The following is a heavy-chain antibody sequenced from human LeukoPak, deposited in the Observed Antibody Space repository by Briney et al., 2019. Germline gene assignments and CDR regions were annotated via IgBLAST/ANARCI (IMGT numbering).Heavy chain of an antibody. D-gene: IGHD3-3*01. CDR3: ASLIYDVWSGSYLDY. V-gene: IGHV4-39*01. CDR2: IYYSGST. J-gene: IGHJ4*02. Sequence: SETLSLTCTVSGGSISSSSYYWGWIRQPPGKGLEWIGSIYYSGSTYYNPSLKSRVTISVDTSKNQFSLKLSSVTAADTAVYYCASLIYDVWSGSYLDYWGQGTLVTVSS. CDR1: GGSISSSSYY.